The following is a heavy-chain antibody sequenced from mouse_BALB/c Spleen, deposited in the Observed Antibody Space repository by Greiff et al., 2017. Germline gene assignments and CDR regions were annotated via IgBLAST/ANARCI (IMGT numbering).Heavy chain of an antibody. CDR3: ARKYDYDGDYFDY. J-gene: IGHJ2*01. Sequence: QVQLQQSGAELVRPGTSVKVSCKASGYAFTNYLIEWVKQRPGQGLEWIGVINPGSGGTNYNEKFKGKATLTADKSSSTAYMQLSSLTSDDSAVYYCARKYDYDGDYFDYWGQGTTLTVSS. D-gene: IGHD2-4*01. CDR2: INPGSGGT. V-gene: IGHV1-54*01. CDR1: GYAFTNYL.